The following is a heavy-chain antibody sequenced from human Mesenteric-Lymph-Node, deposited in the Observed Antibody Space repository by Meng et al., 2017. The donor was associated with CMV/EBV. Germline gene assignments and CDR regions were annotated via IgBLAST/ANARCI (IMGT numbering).Heavy chain of an antibody. Sequence: PLQPSGPALVKSLQTPSVTLTISGDSISRNNAAWNWIRQSPSRGLEWLGRTYYRHESYNDYAVSVKSRISVNLDTSKNQLSLHLNFVTPEDTAVYYCAYFGDLPPLWWGQGTLVTVSS. D-gene: IGHD3-16*01. CDR2: TYYRHESYN. CDR3: AYFGDLPPLW. J-gene: IGHJ4*02. CDR1: GDSISRNNAA. V-gene: IGHV6-1*01.